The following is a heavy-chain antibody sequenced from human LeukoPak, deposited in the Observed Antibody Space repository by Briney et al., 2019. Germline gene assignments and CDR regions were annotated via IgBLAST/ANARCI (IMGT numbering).Heavy chain of an antibody. Sequence: SETLSLTCTVSGGSISSYYWSWIRQPPGKGLEWIGYIYYSWSTNYNPSLKRRVTISVDTSKNQFSLKLSSVTAADTAVYYCARVLVIGSDDAFXIWXXXTXVT. CDR1: GGSISSYY. V-gene: IGHV4-59*01. CDR3: ARVLVIGSDDAFXI. D-gene: IGHD6-6*01. J-gene: IGHJ3*02. CDR2: IYYSWST.